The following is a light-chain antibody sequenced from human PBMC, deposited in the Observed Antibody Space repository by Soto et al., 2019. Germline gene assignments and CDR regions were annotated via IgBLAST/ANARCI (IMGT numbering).Light chain of an antibody. J-gene: IGLJ2*01. CDR2: DVS. CDR3: CSYTSSSTVV. CDR1: SSDVGGYNY. V-gene: IGLV2-14*01. Sequence: QAALTQPASVCGSPGQSITISCTGTSSDVGGYNYVSWYQQHPGKAPKLMIYDVSNRPSGVSNRFSGSKSGNTASLTISGLQAEDEADYYCCSYTSSSTVVFGGGTQLTVL.